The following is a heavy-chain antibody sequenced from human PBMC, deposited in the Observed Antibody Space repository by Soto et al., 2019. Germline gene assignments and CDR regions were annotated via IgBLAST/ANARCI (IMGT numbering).Heavy chain of an antibody. CDR3: ASEGDYGDSRSHYFDY. J-gene: IGHJ4*02. CDR1: GGTFSSYT. CDR2: IIPILGIA. V-gene: IGHV1-69*02. D-gene: IGHD4-17*01. Sequence: ASVKVSCKASGGTFSSYTISWVRQAPGQGLEWMGRIIPILGIANYAQKFQGRVTITADKSTSTAYMELSSLRSEDTAVYYCASEGDYGDSRSHYFDYWGQGTLVTVSS.